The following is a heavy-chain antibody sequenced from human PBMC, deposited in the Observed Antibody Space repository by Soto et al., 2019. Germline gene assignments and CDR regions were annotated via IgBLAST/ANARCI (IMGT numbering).Heavy chain of an antibody. CDR3: ATPQMNTFMVRGVIITEGWFDP. Sequence: PSETLSLTCSVSGGSISSSSCYWGWIRQPPGKGLEWIGSIYYSGSTYYNPSLKSRVTISVDTSKNQFSLKLSSVTAADTAVYYCATPQMNTFMVRGVIITEGWFDPWGQGTLVTVSS. D-gene: IGHD3-10*01. J-gene: IGHJ5*02. CDR2: IYYSGST. CDR1: GGSISSSSCY. V-gene: IGHV4-39*01.